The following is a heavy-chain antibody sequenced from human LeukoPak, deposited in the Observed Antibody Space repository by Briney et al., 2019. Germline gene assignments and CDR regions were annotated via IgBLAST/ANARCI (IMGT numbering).Heavy chain of an antibody. Sequence: GGSLRLSCAPSGFTFSSYEMNWVRQAPGKGLEWVSYISSSGSTIYYADSVKGRFTISRDNAKNSLYLQMNSLRAEDTAVYYCARVNLGFSGWYFDYWGQGTLVTVSS. CDR1: GFTFSSYE. V-gene: IGHV3-48*03. CDR3: ARVNLGFSGWYFDY. CDR2: ISSSGSTI. D-gene: IGHD6-19*01. J-gene: IGHJ4*02.